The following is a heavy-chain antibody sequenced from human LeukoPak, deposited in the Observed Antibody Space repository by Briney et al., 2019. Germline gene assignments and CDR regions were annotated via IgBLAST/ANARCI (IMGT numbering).Heavy chain of an antibody. CDR2: TYYRSKRYN. CDR1: GDSVSSNSAV. J-gene: IGHJ4*02. V-gene: IGHV6-1*01. Sequence: SQTLSLTCAISGDSVSSNSAVWNWIRQSPSRGLEWLGRTYYRSKRYNDYADSVKSRITINPDTSTNQFSLQLNSVTPEDTAVYYCARGVIGDRRYFDYWGQGNLVSVSS. D-gene: IGHD7-27*01. CDR3: ARGVIGDRRYFDY.